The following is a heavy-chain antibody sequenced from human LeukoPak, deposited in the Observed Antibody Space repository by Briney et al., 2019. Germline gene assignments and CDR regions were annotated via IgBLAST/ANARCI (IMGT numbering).Heavy chain of an antibody. Sequence: SETLSLTCAVYGGSFSGYYWTWIRQPPGKGLEWIGEIYHSGSTNYNPSLKSRVTISVDTSKNQFSLKLSSVTAADTAVYYCARGDLLGRGYNGWGQGTLVTVSS. V-gene: IGHV4-34*01. CDR2: IYHSGST. CDR1: GGSFSGYY. J-gene: IGHJ4*02. D-gene: IGHD5-12*01. CDR3: ARGDLLGRGYNG.